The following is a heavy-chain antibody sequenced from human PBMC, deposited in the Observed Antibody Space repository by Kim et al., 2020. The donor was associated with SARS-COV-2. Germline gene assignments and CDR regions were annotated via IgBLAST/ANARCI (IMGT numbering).Heavy chain of an antibody. CDR1: GFTFSSYS. D-gene: IGHD3-16*01. CDR2: ISSSSSYI. J-gene: IGHJ4*02. CDR3: ARGLMNTFGGALY. Sequence: GGSLRLSCAASGFTFSSYSMNWVRQAPGKGLEWVSSISSSSSYIYYADSVKGRFTISRDNAKNSLYLQMNSLRAEDTAVYYCARGLMNTFGGALYWGQGTLVTVSS. V-gene: IGHV3-21*01.